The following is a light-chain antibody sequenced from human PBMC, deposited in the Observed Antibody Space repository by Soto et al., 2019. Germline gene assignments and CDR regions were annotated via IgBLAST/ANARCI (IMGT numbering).Light chain of an antibody. CDR2: GNS. CDR3: QSYESSLSAVV. CDR1: SSNIGAGYD. Sequence: QSVLTQPPSVSGAPGQRVTISCTGSSSNIGAGYDVHWYQQLPGTDPKLLIYGNSNRPSGVPDRFSGSKSGTSASLAITGLQAEDEADYYCQSYESSLSAVVFGGGTKLAVL. V-gene: IGLV1-40*01. J-gene: IGLJ2*01.